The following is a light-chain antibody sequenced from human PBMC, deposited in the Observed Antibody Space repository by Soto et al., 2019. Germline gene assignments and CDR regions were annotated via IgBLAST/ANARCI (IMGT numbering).Light chain of an antibody. CDR2: EVS. J-gene: IGLJ7*01. CDR1: SSDVGSHNL. Sequence: QSVLTQPASVSGSPGQSITISCTGTSSDVGSHNLVSWYQQHPGQAPKLMIYEVSKRPLGVSARFSASKSGNTASLTISGLHAEDEADYYCCSSGGSRAVFGGGTQLTVL. V-gene: IGLV2-23*02. CDR3: CSSGGSRAV.